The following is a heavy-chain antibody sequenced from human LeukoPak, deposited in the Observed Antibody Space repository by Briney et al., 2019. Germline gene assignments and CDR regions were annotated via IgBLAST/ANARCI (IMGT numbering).Heavy chain of an antibody. CDR3: ARYDFDWLQFDY. J-gene: IGHJ4*02. D-gene: IGHD3-9*01. V-gene: IGHV1-46*01. CDR2: INPSGGST. Sequence: ASVKVSCKASGYTFTSYYMHWVRQAPGQGLEWMGIINPSGGSTSYAQKFRGRVTMTRDTSTSTVYMELSSLRSEDTAVYYCARYDFDWLQFDYWGQGTLVTVSS. CDR1: GYTFTSYY.